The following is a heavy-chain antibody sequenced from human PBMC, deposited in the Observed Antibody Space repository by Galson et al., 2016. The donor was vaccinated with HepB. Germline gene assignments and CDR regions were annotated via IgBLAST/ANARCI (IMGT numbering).Heavy chain of an antibody. V-gene: IGHV3-23*01. Sequence: SLRLSCAASGFTFSSYAMGWVRQAPGKGLEWVSGISVSGSSTHYADSVKGRFTISRDISKNTLYLQMNSLRAEDTAVYFCARDGGGAYGVTSFDYWGQGILVTVSS. CDR2: ISVSGSST. CDR1: GFTFSSYA. D-gene: IGHD3-16*01. J-gene: IGHJ4*02. CDR3: ARDGGGAYGVTSFDY.